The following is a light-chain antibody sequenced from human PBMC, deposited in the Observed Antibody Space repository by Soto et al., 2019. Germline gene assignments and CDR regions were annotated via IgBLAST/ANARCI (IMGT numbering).Light chain of an antibody. CDR3: QQYGSSLYT. CDR1: QSVSSSY. Sequence: EVVLTQSPGTLSLSPGERATLSCRASQSVSSSYLAWYQQKPGQAPMLLIYEASSRATGIPDRFSGSGSGADFTLTISRLEPEDFAVYYCQQYGSSLYTFGQGTNLEIK. V-gene: IGKV3-20*01. J-gene: IGKJ2*01. CDR2: EAS.